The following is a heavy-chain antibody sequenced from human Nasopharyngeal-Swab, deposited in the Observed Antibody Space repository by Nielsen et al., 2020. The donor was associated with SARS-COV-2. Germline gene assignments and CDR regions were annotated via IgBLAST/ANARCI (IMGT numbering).Heavy chain of an antibody. CDR2: IYHSGST. CDR3: TRVVPAAEAFDI. V-gene: IGHV4-4*02. CDR1: GASISSNNW. J-gene: IGHJ3*02. D-gene: IGHD2-2*01. Sequence: SETLSLTCAVSGASISSNNWWRWVRQPPGKGLEWIGEIYHSGSTNYNPSLKSRVTISVDKSRNQFALKLSSVTAADTAVYYCTRVVPAAEAFDIWGQGTMVTVSS.